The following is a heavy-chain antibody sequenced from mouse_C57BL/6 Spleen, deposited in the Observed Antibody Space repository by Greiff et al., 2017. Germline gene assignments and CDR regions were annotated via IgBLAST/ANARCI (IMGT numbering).Heavy chain of an antibody. CDR2: IYPGSGNT. CDR1: GYTFTDYY. CDR3: ARSGYGYDY. V-gene: IGHV1-76*01. Sequence: VQLQESGAELVRPGASVKLSCKASGYTFTDYYINWVKQRPGQGLEWIARIYPGSGNTYYNEKFKGKATLTAEKSSSTAYMQLSSLTSEDSAVYFCARSGYGYDYWGQGTTLTVSS. D-gene: IGHD2-2*01. J-gene: IGHJ2*01.